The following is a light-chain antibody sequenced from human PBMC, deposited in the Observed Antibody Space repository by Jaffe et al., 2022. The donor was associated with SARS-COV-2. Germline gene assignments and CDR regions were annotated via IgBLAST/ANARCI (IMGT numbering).Light chain of an antibody. Sequence: TVLTQSPATLSLSPGEGATLSCRASQTVDIFLSWYQQKPGQAPRLLIYDASNRATGVPARFSGSGSGTKFTLAISSLEPEDFAVYYCQQRASWPLTFGGGTKLEIK. CDR2: DAS. CDR3: QQRASWPLT. CDR1: QTVDIF. V-gene: IGKV3-11*01. J-gene: IGKJ4*01.